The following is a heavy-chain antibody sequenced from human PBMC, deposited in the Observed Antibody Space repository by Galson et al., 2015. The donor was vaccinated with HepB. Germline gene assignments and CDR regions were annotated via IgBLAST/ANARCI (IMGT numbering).Heavy chain of an antibody. J-gene: IGHJ6*02. CDR3: ARERITMVRGVTRDLYGMDV. D-gene: IGHD3-10*01. Sequence: SVKVSCKASGYTFTGYYIHWVRQAPGQGLEWMGWINPNNGGTNYAQKFQGWVIMTTDTSTSTAYMELRSLRSDDTAVYYCARERITMVRGVTRDLYGMDVWGQGTTVTVSS. V-gene: IGHV1-2*04. CDR1: GYTFTGYY. CDR2: INPNNGGT.